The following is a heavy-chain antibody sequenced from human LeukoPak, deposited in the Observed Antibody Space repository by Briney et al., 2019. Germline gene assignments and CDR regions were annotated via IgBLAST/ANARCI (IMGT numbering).Heavy chain of an antibody. CDR2: IKQGGSEN. Sequence: GGSLRLSCAASGFTVSSNYMSWVRQAPGKGLEWVATIKQGGSENYYVDSVKGRFAISRDDANNSLYLQMNGLRVEDTALYYCVRGPHYGAYTDYFDYWGQGTLVTVSS. V-gene: IGHV3-7*01. D-gene: IGHD4-17*01. J-gene: IGHJ4*02. CDR1: GFTVSSNY. CDR3: VRGPHYGAYTDYFDY.